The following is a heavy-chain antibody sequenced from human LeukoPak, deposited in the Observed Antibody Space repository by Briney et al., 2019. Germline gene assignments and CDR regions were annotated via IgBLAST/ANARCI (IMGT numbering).Heavy chain of an antibody. CDR3: ARDRYCSGGSCYGIDY. V-gene: IGHV3-30-3*01. CDR1: GFTFSSYA. CDR2: ISYDGSNK. J-gene: IGHJ4*02. Sequence: GGSLRLSCAASGFTFSSYAMHWVRQAPGKGLEWVAVISYDGSNKYYADSVKGRFTISRDNSKNALYLQMNSLRAEDTAVYYCARDRYCSGGSCYGIDYWGQGTLVTVSS. D-gene: IGHD2-15*01.